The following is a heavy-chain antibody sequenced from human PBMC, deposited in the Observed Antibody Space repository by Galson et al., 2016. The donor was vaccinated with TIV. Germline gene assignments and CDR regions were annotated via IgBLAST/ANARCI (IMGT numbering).Heavy chain of an antibody. CDR3: ARVILAADDAFDI. CDR1: GYTFTSYD. V-gene: IGHV1-18*01. CDR2: ISAYNGNT. Sequence: SVKVSCKASGYTFTSYDIGWVRQAPGQGLEWMGWISAYNGNTNYAQKLQGRITMTTDTSTSTAYMDLRSLRSDDTAVYYWARVILAADDAFDIWGQGTMVTVSS. J-gene: IGHJ3*02. D-gene: IGHD6-13*01.